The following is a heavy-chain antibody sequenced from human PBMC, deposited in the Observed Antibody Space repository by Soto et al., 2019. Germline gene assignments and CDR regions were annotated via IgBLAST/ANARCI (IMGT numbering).Heavy chain of an antibody. D-gene: IGHD3-22*01. CDR2: IYYSGST. Sequence: SETLSLTCTVSGGSISSGGYYWSWIRQHPGKGLEWIGYIYYSGSTYYNPSLKSRVTISVDTSKNQFSLKLSSVTAADTAVYYCARGRRGYDSSGYYYYFDYWGQGTLVTVSS. CDR1: GGSISSGGYY. J-gene: IGHJ4*02. CDR3: ARGRRGYDSSGYYYYFDY. V-gene: IGHV4-31*03.